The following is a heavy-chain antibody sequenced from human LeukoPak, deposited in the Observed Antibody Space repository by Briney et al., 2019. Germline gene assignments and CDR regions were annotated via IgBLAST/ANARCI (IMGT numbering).Heavy chain of an antibody. Sequence: SQTLSLTCSVSGGSISSGDYYWSWIRQPPGKGLEWIAYIYYSGSTYYNPSLKSRVTISVDTSKNQFSLKLSSVTAADTAVYYWARHLGYCTSTSCYRVFDYWGQGTLVTVSS. D-gene: IGHD2-2*01. J-gene: IGHJ4*02. V-gene: IGHV4-30-4*08. CDR1: GGSISSGDYY. CDR2: IYYSGST. CDR3: ARHLGYCTSTSCYRVFDY.